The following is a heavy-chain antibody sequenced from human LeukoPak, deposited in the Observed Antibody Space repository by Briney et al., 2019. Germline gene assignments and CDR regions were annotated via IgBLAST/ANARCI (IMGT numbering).Heavy chain of an antibody. J-gene: IGHJ4*01. CDR1: GFIVSDYN. Sequence: GGSLRLSCAASGFIVSDYNMNWVRQAPGKGLEWVSFIDISGTYITYADSVKGRFTISRDNAKNSLYLQMNSLRAEDTAVYYCARDLSATARAYDYWGQGTRVTVSS. CDR2: IDISGTYI. V-gene: IGHV3-21*01. D-gene: IGHD1-26*01. CDR3: ARDLSATARAYDY.